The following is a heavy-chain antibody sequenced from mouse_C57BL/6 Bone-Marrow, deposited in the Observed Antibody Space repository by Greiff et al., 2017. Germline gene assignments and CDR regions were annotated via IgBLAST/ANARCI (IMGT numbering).Heavy chain of an antibody. CDR2: IDPNSGGT. CDR3: ARGGNMRWLLFDY. CDR1: GYTFTSYW. Sequence: VQLKEPGAELVKPGASVKLSCKASGYTFTSYWMHWVKQRPGRGLEWIGRIDPNSGGTKYNEKFKSKATLTVDKPSSTAYMQLSSLTSEDSAVYYCARGGNMRWLLFDYWGQGTTLTVSS. V-gene: IGHV1-72*01. D-gene: IGHD2-3*01. J-gene: IGHJ2*01.